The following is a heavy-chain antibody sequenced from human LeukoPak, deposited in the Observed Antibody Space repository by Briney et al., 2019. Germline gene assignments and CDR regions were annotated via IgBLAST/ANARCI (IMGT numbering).Heavy chain of an antibody. Sequence: TSETLSLTCAVYGGSFSGYYWSWIRQPPGKGLEWIGEINHSGSTNYNPSLKSRVTISVDTSKNQFSLKLSSVTAADTAVYYCARGSWSGYYNFKSFDYWGQGTLVTVSS. D-gene: IGHD3-3*01. V-gene: IGHV4-34*01. J-gene: IGHJ4*02. CDR1: GGSFSGYY. CDR3: ARGSWSGYYNFKSFDY. CDR2: INHSGST.